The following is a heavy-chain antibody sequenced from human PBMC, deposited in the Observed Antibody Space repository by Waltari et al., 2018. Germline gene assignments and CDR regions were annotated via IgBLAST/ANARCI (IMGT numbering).Heavy chain of an antibody. CDR1: GYTFGIYT. CDR3: ARVSSIFGDAFDL. Sequence: QDHLVQSGTEVKKPGASVKVSCKASGYTFGIYTFTWVRQAPGQGLEWMGWISATNGKTDYSQKFQGRVAMTTDTSTSTAYMELRRLTSDDTAVYYCARVSSIFGDAFDLWGQGTVVTVSS. D-gene: IGHD3-16*01. J-gene: IGHJ3*01. V-gene: IGHV1-18*01. CDR2: ISATNGKT.